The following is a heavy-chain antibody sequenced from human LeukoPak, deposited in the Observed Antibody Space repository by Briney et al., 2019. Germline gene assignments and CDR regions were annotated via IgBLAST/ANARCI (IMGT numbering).Heavy chain of an antibody. V-gene: IGHV1-8*01. Sequence: ASVKVSCKASGYTFTSYDINWVRQATGQGLEWMGWMNPNSGNTGYAQKFQGRVTMTRNTSISTAYMELSSLRSEDTAVYYCARQYSSSWYRFDPWGQGTLVTVSS. CDR1: GYTFTSYD. CDR3: ARQYSSSWYRFDP. D-gene: IGHD6-13*01. J-gene: IGHJ5*02. CDR2: MNPNSGNT.